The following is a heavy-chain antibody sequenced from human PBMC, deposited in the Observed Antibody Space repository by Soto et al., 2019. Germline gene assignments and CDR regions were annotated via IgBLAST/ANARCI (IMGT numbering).Heavy chain of an antibody. CDR1: GFTFSSYG. CDR2: IWYDGSNK. V-gene: IGHV3-33*01. J-gene: IGHJ6*02. Sequence: QPGGSLRLSCAASGFTFSSYGMHWVRQAPGKGLEWVAVIWYDGSNKYYADSVKGRFTISRDNSKNTLYLQMNSLRAEDTAVYYCARDQLIVVVPAAIPYYYGMDVWGQGTTVTVSS. CDR3: ARDQLIVVVPAAIPYYYGMDV. D-gene: IGHD2-2*01.